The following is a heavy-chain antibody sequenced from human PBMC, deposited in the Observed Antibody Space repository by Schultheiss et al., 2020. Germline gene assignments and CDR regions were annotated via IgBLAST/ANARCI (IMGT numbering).Heavy chain of an antibody. CDR2: IYYSGST. Sequence: SETLSLTCTVSGGSISSYYWSWIRQPPGKGLEWIGYIYYSGSTYYNPSLKSRVTISVDTSKNQFSLKLSSVTAADTAVYYCARDRSSRPGLDYWGQGTLVTVSS. J-gene: IGHJ4*02. V-gene: IGHV4-59*01. CDR3: ARDRSSRPGLDY. CDR1: GGSISSYY.